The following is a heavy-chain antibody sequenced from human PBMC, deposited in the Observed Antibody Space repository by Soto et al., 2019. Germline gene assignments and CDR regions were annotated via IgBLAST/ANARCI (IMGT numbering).Heavy chain of an antibody. D-gene: IGHD3-22*01. V-gene: IGHV4-30-2*01. Sequence: PSETLSLTCAVSGGSISSGGYSWSWIRQPPGKGLEWIGYIYHSGSTYYNPSLKSRVTIPVDRSKNQFSLKLSSVTAADTAVYYCARGAAVVNHYWGQGTLVTV. J-gene: IGHJ4*02. CDR2: IYHSGST. CDR1: GGSISSGGYS. CDR3: ARGAAVVNHY.